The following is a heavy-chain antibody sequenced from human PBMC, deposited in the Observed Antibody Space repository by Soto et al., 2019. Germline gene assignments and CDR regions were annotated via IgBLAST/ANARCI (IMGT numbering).Heavy chain of an antibody. J-gene: IGHJ6*02. CDR1: GGSISSGGYY. D-gene: IGHD2-2*01. V-gene: IGHV4-31*03. CDR3: ARDREDCSSTSCRYGMDV. CDR2: IYYSGST. Sequence: SETLSLTCTVSGGSISSGGYYWSWIRPHPGKGLEWIGYIYYSGSTYYNPSLKSRVTISVDTSKNQFSLKLSSVTAADTAVYYCARDREDCSSTSCRYGMDVWGQGTTVTVSS.